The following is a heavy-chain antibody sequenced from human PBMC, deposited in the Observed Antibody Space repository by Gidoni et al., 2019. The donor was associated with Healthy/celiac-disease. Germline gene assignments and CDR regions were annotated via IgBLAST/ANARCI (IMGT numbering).Heavy chain of an antibody. V-gene: IGHV4-31*03. D-gene: IGHD4-17*01. CDR1: GGSISSGGYY. Sequence: QVHLQESGPGLVKPSQTLSLPCTVSGGSISSGGYYWSWIRQHPGKGLEWIGYIYYSGSTYYNPSLKSRVTISVDTSKNQFSLKLSSVTAADTAVYYCARGVLLGGDYNWFDPWGQGTLVTVSS. J-gene: IGHJ5*02. CDR3: ARGVLLGGDYNWFDP. CDR2: IYYSGST.